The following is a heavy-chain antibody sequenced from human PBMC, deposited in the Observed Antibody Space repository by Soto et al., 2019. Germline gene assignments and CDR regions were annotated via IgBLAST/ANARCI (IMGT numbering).Heavy chain of an antibody. D-gene: IGHD4-17*01. V-gene: IGHV4-34*01. CDR1: GGSFSGYF. CDR3: ARAYDYRDPRATFDL. CDR2: TKLGGST. J-gene: IGHJ3*01. Sequence: KPSETLSLPCAVYGGSFSGYFWNWIRQSPGKGLEWIGKTKLGGSTSYNPSPKSRDTISVDTSKNQFFLKVNSVTAADTAVYYCARAYDYRDPRATFDLWGQGTMVTVSS.